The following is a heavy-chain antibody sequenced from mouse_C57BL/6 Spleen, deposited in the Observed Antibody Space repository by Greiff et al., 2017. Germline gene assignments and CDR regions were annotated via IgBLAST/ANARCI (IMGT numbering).Heavy chain of an antibody. CDR2: ISSGSSTI. Sequence: EVKVVESGGGLVKPGGSLKLSCAASGFTFSDYGMHWVRQAPEKGLEWVAYISSGSSTIYYADTVKGRFTISRDNAKNTLFLRMTSLRSEDTAMYYCAKITTATSYYAMDYWGQGTSVTVSS. J-gene: IGHJ4*01. V-gene: IGHV5-17*01. CDR3: AKITTATSYYAMDY. D-gene: IGHD1-2*01. CDR1: GFTFSDYG.